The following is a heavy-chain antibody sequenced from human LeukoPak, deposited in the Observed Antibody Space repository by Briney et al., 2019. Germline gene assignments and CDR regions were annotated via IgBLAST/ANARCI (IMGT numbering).Heavy chain of an antibody. CDR2: INHSGST. Sequence: SETLSLTCTVSGGSISSYYWSWIRQPPGKGLEWIGEINHSGSTNYNPSLKSRVTISVDTSKNQFSLKLSSVTAADTAVYYCARAREYYFDYWGQGTLVTVSS. CDR1: GGSISSYY. CDR3: ARAREYYFDY. J-gene: IGHJ4*02. V-gene: IGHV4-34*01. D-gene: IGHD3-10*01.